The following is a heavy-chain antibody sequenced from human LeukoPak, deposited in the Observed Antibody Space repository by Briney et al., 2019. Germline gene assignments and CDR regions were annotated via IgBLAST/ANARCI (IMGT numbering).Heavy chain of an antibody. J-gene: IGHJ4*02. Sequence: SETLSLTCTVSGGSISSGSYYWSWIRRPAGKGLEWIGRIYTSGSTNYNPSLKSRVTISVDTSKNQFSLKLSSVTAADTAVYYCAREFATVVTGVDYWGQGTLVTVSS. D-gene: IGHD4-23*01. V-gene: IGHV4-61*02. CDR2: IYTSGST. CDR1: GGSISSGSYY. CDR3: AREFATVVTGVDY.